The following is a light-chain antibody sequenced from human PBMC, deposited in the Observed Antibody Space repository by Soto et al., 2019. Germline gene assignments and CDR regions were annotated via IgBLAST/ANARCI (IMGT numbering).Light chain of an antibody. V-gene: IGKV3-15*01. J-gene: IGKJ5*01. CDR2: GAS. Sequence: EIVLTQSPGTLSLSQGGRATLSCRASQSVSSSLAWYQQKPGQAPRLLIYGASTRATGIPARFSGSGSGTEFTLTISSLQSEDFAVYYCQQYNNWPPITFGQGTRLENK. CDR1: QSVSSS. CDR3: QQYNNWPPIT.